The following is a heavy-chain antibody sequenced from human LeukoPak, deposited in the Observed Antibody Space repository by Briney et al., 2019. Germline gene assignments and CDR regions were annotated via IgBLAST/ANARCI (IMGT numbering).Heavy chain of an antibody. CDR2: ISYDGSNK. J-gene: IGHJ6*03. CDR3: AKDIAVTTWTRIYYYYMDV. CDR1: GFTFSSYA. D-gene: IGHD4-11*01. Sequence: GGSLRLSCAASGFTFSSYAMHWVRQAPGKGLEWVAVISYDGSNKYYADSVKGRFTISRDNSKNTLYLQMNSLRAEDTAVYYCAKDIAVTTWTRIYYYYMDVWGKGTTVTVSS. V-gene: IGHV3-30*04.